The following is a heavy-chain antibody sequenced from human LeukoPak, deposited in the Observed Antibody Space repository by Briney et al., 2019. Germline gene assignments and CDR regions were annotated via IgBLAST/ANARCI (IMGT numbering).Heavy chain of an antibody. V-gene: IGHV3-11*04. CDR3: ARVPSGDCSSTSCYIY. D-gene: IGHD2-2*02. CDR2: ISSSGSTI. CDR1: GFTFSDYY. J-gene: IGHJ4*02. Sequence: GGSLRLSCAASGFTFSDYYMSWIRQAPGKGLEWVSYISSSGSTIYYADSVRGRFTISRDNAKNSLYLQMNSLRAEDTAVYYCARVPSGDCSSTSCYIYWGQGTLVTVSP.